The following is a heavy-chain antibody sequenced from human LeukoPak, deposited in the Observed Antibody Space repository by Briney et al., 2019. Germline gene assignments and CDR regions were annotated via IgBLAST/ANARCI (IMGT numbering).Heavy chain of an antibody. J-gene: IGHJ4*02. CDR2: IYYSGNT. V-gene: IGHV4-59*01. Sequence: PSETLSLTCTVSGGSISGYYWGWIRQPPGKGLEWIGYIYYSGNTNYNPSLESRVTISIDTSKNQFSLKLSSVTAADTAVYYCAREAVDTAMVRHFDYWGQGTLVTVSS. CDR3: AREAVDTAMVRHFDY. D-gene: IGHD5-18*01. CDR1: GGSISGYY.